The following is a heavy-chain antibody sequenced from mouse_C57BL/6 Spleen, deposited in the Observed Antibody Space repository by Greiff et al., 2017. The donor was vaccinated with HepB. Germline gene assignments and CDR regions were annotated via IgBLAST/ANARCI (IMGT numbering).Heavy chain of an antibody. J-gene: IGHJ1*03. CDR3: ARRPHYYGSSLWYFDV. CDR2: ILPGSGST. CDR1: GYTFTGYW. V-gene: IGHV1-9*01. Sequence: QVQLQQSGAELMKPGASVKLSCKATGYTFTGYWIEWVKQRPGHGLEWIGEILPGSGSTNYNEKFKGKATFTADTSSNTAYMQLSSLTTEDSAIYYCARRPHYYGSSLWYFDVWGTGTTVTVSS. D-gene: IGHD1-1*01.